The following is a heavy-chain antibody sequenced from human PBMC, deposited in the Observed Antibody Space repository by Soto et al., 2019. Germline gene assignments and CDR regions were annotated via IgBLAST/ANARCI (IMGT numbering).Heavy chain of an antibody. CDR3: ARANIAATYYFDY. D-gene: IGHD6-6*01. CDR2: MKNQGSGWTT. V-gene: IGHV3-15*01. Sequence: GGSLRLSCAASGCTSSTYWMSWVRQAPGKGLEWVGRMKNQGSGWTTDYAAPVKGRFTISRDDSKNTLYLQMNSLRAEDTAVYYCARANIAATYYFDYWGQGTLVTVSS. CDR1: GCTSSTYW. J-gene: IGHJ4*02.